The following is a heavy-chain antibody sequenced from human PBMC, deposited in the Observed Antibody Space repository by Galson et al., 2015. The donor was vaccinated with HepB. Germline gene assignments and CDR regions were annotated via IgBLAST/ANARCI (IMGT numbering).Heavy chain of an antibody. CDR2: ISYDGSNK. CDR3: ARDIVRLPPYYYYYGMDV. J-gene: IGHJ6*02. CDR1: GFTVSSSY. Sequence: SLRLSCAASGFTVSSSYMHWVRQAPGKGLEWVAVISYDGSNKYYADSVKGRFTISRDDSKNTLYLQMNSLRAEDTAVYYCARDIVRLPPYYYYYGMDVWGQGTTVTVSS. V-gene: IGHV3-30-3*01. D-gene: IGHD2-15*01.